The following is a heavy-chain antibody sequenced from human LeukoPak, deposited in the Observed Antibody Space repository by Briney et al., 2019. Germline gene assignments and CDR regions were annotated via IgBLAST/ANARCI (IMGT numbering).Heavy chain of an antibody. Sequence: GGSLRLSCAASGFTFSNAWMSWVRQAPGKGLEWVGCIKSKTDGGTTDYAAPVKGRFNISRDDSKNTLYLQMNSLKTEDTAVYYCTTDRLDWGYSYGPFDYWGQGTLVTVPS. CDR3: TTDRLDWGYSYGPFDY. D-gene: IGHD5-18*01. V-gene: IGHV3-15*01. CDR1: GFTFSNAW. J-gene: IGHJ4*02. CDR2: IKSKTDGGTT.